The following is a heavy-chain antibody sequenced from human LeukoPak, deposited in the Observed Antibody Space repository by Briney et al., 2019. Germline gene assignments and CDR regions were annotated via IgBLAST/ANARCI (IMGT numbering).Heavy chain of an antibody. V-gene: IGHV1-46*01. CDR1: GYTFTSYY. CDR2: IDPSGGST. D-gene: IGHD3-10*01. J-gene: IGHJ4*02. CDR3: ARVSGHHYYGSGSYYPYDY. Sequence: GASVKVSCKASGYTFTSYYMHWVRQAPGQGLEWVGIIDPSGGSTRYPQKFQGRVTMTGDTSTSTVYMELRSLRSDDTAVYYCARVSGHHYYGSGSYYPYDYWGQGTLVTVSS.